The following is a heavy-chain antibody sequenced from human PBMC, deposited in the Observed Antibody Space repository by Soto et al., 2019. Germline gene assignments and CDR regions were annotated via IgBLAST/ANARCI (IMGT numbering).Heavy chain of an antibody. CDR1: GGTFSSYT. V-gene: IGHV1-69*02. D-gene: IGHD2-15*01. J-gene: IGHJ3*02. CDR3: ASPRGYCSGGSCYSLDAFDI. CDR2: IIPILGIA. Sequence: ASVKVSWKASGGTFSSYTISWVRQAPGQGLEWMGRIIPILGIANYAQKFQGRVTITADKSTSTAYMELSSLRSEDTAVYYCASPRGYCSGGSCYSLDAFDIWGQGTMVTVSS.